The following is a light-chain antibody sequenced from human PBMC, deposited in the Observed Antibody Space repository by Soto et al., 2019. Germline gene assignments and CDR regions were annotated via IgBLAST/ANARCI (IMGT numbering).Light chain of an antibody. V-gene: IGKV1-33*01. CDR3: QQDDNLPPYT. Sequence: DIQMTQSPSSLSASVGDRVTITCQASQDISNYLNWYQQKPGKAPKLLIYDASNLETAVPSRFSGIGSGTYFTFTISSLQPENIATYYCQQDDNLPPYTFGQGTKLEIK. CDR1: QDISNY. CDR2: DAS. J-gene: IGKJ2*01.